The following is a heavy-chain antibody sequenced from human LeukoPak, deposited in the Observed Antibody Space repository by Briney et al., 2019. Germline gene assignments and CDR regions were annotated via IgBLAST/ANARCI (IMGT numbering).Heavy chain of an antibody. D-gene: IGHD4-17*01. CDR2: IYYSGST. CDR3: ARARPSPDYGDYFDY. CDR1: GGSISSGGYY. Sequence: PSQTLSFTCTVSGGSISSGGYYWSWIRQHPGKGLEWIGYIYYSGSTYYNPSLKRRVTISVDTSKNQFFLKLSSVTAADTAVYYCARARPSPDYGDYFDYWGQGTLVTVSS. J-gene: IGHJ4*02. V-gene: IGHV4-31*03.